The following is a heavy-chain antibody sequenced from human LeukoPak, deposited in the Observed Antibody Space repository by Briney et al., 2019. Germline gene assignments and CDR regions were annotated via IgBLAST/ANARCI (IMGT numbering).Heavy chain of an antibody. J-gene: IGHJ4*02. CDR1: GGSIGSYY. CDR3: AREIAVPDSWNFDY. CDR2: IYTSGST. V-gene: IGHV4-4*07. D-gene: IGHD6-19*01. Sequence: PSETLSLTCTVSGGSIGSYYWSWIRQPAGKGLEWIGRIYTSGSTNYNPSLKSRVTMSVDTSKNQFSLKLSSVTAADTAVYYCAREIAVPDSWNFDYWGQGTLVTVSS.